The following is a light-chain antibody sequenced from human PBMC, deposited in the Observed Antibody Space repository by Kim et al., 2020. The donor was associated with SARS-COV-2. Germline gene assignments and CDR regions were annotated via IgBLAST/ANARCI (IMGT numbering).Light chain of an antibody. CDR3: QEYASQSPT. J-gene: IGKJ1*01. Sequence: DIQMTQFPSTLPASIGDRVSLTCRASQSISAWLAWYQQKPGKAPKLLIYDASSLESGVPSRFSGRGSGTEFTLTITSLQPDDFATYYCQEYASQSPTFAQGTKVDI. CDR2: DAS. CDR1: QSISAW. V-gene: IGKV1-5*01.